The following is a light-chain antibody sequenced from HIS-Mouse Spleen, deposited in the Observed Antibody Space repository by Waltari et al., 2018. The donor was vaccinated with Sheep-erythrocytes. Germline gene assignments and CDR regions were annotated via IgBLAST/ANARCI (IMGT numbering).Light chain of an antibody. CDR3: CSYAGSYNHV. V-gene: IGLV2-11*01. Sequence: QSALTQPRSVSGSPGQSVTISCTGTSSDVGGYNYVSWYQQHPGKAPKLMIYDVSKRPSGVPDRFSCYKSGNTASLTISGRQAEDEADYYCCSYAGSYNHVFATGTKVTVL. J-gene: IGLJ1*01. CDR2: DVS. CDR1: SSDVGGYNY.